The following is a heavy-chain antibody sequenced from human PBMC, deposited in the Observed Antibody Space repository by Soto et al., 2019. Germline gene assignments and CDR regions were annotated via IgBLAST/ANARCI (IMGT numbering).Heavy chain of an antibody. Sequence: SETLSLTCTVSGVSISSYYWSWIRQPAGKGMEWIGRIHTTDGTNYNPSLKSRVTMSIDTSNNQFSLKLNSLTAADTAVYYCARAPSSAAGLYFDFWGQGTLVTVSS. CDR1: GVSISSYY. CDR3: ARAPSSAAGLYFDF. D-gene: IGHD6-13*01. J-gene: IGHJ4*02. CDR2: IHTTDGT. V-gene: IGHV4-4*07.